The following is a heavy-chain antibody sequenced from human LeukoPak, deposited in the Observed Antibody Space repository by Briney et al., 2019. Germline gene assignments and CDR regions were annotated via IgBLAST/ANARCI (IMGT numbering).Heavy chain of an antibody. J-gene: IGHJ4*02. CDR2: ISSSSSTI. V-gene: IGHV3-48*04. Sequence: PGGSPRLSCAASGFTFTTYAMSWVRQAPGKGLEWVSYISSSSSTIYYADSVKGRFTISRDNAENSLYLQMNSLRAEDTAVYYCAKNDIAARRMDYWGQGTLVTVSS. CDR1: GFTFTTYA. CDR3: AKNDIAARRMDY. D-gene: IGHD6-6*01.